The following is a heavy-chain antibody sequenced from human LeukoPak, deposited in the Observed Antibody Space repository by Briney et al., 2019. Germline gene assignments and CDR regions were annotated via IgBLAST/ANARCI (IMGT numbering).Heavy chain of an antibody. V-gene: IGHV3-23*01. D-gene: IGHD4-17*01. CDR3: ASDFYGDYESYYYGMDV. CDR1: GFTFSSYA. CDR2: ISGSGGST. J-gene: IGHJ6*02. Sequence: PGGSLRLSCAASGFTFSSYAMSWVRQAPGKGLEWVSAISGSGGSTYYADSVKGRFTISRDNSKSTLYLQMNSLRAEDTAVYYCASDFYGDYESYYYGMDVWGQGTTVTVSS.